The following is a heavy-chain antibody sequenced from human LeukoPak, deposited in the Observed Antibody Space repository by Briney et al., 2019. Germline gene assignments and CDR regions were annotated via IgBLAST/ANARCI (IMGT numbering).Heavy chain of an antibody. CDR1: GYTFTGYY. Sequence: ASVKVSCTASGYTFTGYYMHWVRQAPGQGLEWMGWINPNSGGTNYAQKFQGRVTMTRDTSISTGYMELSRMRSDDTAVYYCARILLKTTYYDILTGWSKYYYYGMDVWGQGTTVTVSS. D-gene: IGHD3-9*01. V-gene: IGHV1-2*02. CDR3: ARILLKTTYYDILTGWSKYYYYGMDV. J-gene: IGHJ6*02. CDR2: INPNSGGT.